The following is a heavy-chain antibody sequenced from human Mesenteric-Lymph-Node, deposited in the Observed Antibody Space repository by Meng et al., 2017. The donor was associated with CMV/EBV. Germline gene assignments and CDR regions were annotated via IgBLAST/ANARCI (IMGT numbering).Heavy chain of an antibody. CDR3: ARGLSRPRLHQRGRWFDP. CDR1: GRGSHY. D-gene: IGHD3-16*01. Sequence: GRGSHYWSWIRQPPGKGVEWIAYLYYSGSTNYDPSLKSRVTISLDTSKNQFFLKLRSVTAADTAVYYCARGLSRPRLHQRGRWFDPWGQGTLVTVSS. V-gene: IGHV4-61*01. J-gene: IGHJ5*02. CDR2: LYYSGST.